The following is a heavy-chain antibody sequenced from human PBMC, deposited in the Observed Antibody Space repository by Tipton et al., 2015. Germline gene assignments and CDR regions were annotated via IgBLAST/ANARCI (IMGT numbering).Heavy chain of an antibody. Sequence: SLRLSCAASGFTVSSNYMSWVRQAPGKGLEWVSAIGGGATFYADSVKGRFTISGDNSKNTLYLQMNNVRAEDTAVYFCAKELGARKPFDYWGQGTLVTVSS. CDR1: GFTVSSNY. CDR2: IGGGAT. CDR3: AKELGARKPFDY. D-gene: IGHD3-16*01. J-gene: IGHJ4*02. V-gene: IGHV3-53*01.